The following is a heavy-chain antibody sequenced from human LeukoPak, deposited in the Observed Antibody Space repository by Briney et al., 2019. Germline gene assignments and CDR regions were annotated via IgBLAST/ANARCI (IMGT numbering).Heavy chain of an antibody. CDR1: GDSIGSYY. CDR2: IYYSGST. V-gene: IGHV4-59*01. J-gene: IGHJ3*02. CDR3: ARDRQATTAYDAFDI. D-gene: IGHD4-17*01. Sequence: PSETLSLTCTVSGDSIGSYYWSWIRQPPGKGLEWIGYIYYSGSTKYNPSLKSRVTISVDTSKNQFSLKLSSVTAADTAVYYCARDRQATTAYDAFDIWGRGTMVTVSS.